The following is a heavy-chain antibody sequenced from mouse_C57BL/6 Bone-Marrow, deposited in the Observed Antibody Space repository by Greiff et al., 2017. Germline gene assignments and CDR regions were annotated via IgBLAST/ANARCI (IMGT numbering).Heavy chain of an antibody. CDR2: IDPSDSYT. V-gene: IGHV1-69*01. J-gene: IGHJ3*01. D-gene: IGHD2-3*01. CDR1: GYTFTSYW. CDR3: AKGDGYRFAY. Sequence: QVHVKQPGAELVMPGASVKLSCKASGYTFTSYWMHWVKQRPGQGLEWIGEIDPSDSYTNYNQKFKGKSTLTVDKSSSTAYMQLSSLTSEDSAVYYCAKGDGYRFAYWGQGTLVTVSA.